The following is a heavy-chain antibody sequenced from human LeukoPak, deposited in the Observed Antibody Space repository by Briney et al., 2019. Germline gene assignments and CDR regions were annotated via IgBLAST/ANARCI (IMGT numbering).Heavy chain of an antibody. V-gene: IGHV4-39*01. CDR2: IYYSGST. CDR1: GGSISSSSYY. Sequence: SETLSLTCTVSGGSISSSSYYWGWIRQPPGKGLEWIGSIYYSGSTYYNPSLKSRVTISVDTSKNQFSLKLSSVTAANTAVYYCARLGGTYDFWSGYYTNYWGQGTLVTVSS. CDR3: ARLGGTYDFWSGYYTNY. D-gene: IGHD3-3*01. J-gene: IGHJ4*02.